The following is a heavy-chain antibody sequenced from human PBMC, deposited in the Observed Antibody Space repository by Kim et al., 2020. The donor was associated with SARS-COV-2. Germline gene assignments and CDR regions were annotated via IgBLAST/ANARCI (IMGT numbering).Heavy chain of an antibody. CDR1: GFTFSSYA. V-gene: IGHV3-23*01. CDR2: ISGSGGST. CDR3: ATPDVVVDTAMVNFDY. Sequence: GGSLRLSCAASGFTFSSYAMSWVRQAPGKGLEWVSAISGSGGSTYYADSVKGRFTISRYNSKNTLYLQMNSLRAEDTAVYYCATPDVVVDTAMVNFDYWGQGTLVTVSS. J-gene: IGHJ4*02. D-gene: IGHD5-18*01.